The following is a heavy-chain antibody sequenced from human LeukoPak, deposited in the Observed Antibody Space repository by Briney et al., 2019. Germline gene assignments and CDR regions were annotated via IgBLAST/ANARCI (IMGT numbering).Heavy chain of an antibody. V-gene: IGHV5-51*01. CDR1: GYSFTRYW. D-gene: IGHD5-12*01. CDR2: IYPGASDT. CDR3: ARGCPGYRGYDDAFDI. Sequence: GKSLKISCKGSGYSFTRYWIGWVRQMPRKGLECMGIIYPGASDTRHSPSFQGQVTISADKSISTAYLQWSSLKASDTAMYDCARGCPGYRGYDDAFDIWGQGTMVTVSS. J-gene: IGHJ3*02.